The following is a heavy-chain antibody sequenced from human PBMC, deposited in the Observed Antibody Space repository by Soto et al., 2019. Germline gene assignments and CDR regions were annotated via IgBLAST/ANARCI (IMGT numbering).Heavy chain of an antibody. V-gene: IGHV1-18*01. D-gene: IGHD2-15*01. CDR3: ARDACSGGSCYSLGSFDY. CDR2: ISAYNGNT. J-gene: IGHJ4*02. Sequence: VQLVQSGAEVKKPGASVKVSCKASGYTFTSYGISWVRQAPGQGLEWMGWISAYNGNTNYAQKLQGRVTMTTDTSTNTSYMEMRSLRSDATAVYYCARDACSGGSCYSLGSFDYWGQGTLGIVVS. CDR1: GYTFTSYG.